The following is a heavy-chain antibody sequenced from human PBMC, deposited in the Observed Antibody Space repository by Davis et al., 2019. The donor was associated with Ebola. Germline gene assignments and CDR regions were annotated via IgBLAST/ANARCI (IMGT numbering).Heavy chain of an antibody. Sequence: ASVKVSCKASGYTFTSYDINWVRQATGQGLEWMGWMNPNSGNTGYAQKFQGRITMTRNISISTAYMELSSLRSEDTAVYYCARDRVVPAASDYYYYYGMDVWGQGTTVTVSS. CDR2: MNPNSGNT. CDR3: ARDRVVPAASDYYYYYGMDV. D-gene: IGHD2-2*01. CDR1: GYTFTSYD. J-gene: IGHJ6*02. V-gene: IGHV1-8*01.